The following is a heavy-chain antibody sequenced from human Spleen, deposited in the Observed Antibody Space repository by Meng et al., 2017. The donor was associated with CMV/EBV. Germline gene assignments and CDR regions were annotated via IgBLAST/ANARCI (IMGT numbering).Heavy chain of an antibody. Sequence: QVQLQESGLGLVKPSVTLYLTRAVPGGSISSSNLWTWVRQVPGKGLEWIGEIYHSGSTNYNPSLKSRVTISVDKFKNQFSLKLGSVTAADTAVYYCARIERRRILKYCGSDCSTTDYWGQGTLVTVSS. V-gene: IGHV4-4*02. J-gene: IGHJ4*02. CDR1: GGSISSSNL. CDR2: IYHSGST. D-gene: IGHD2-21*02. CDR3: ARIERRRILKYCGSDCSTTDY.